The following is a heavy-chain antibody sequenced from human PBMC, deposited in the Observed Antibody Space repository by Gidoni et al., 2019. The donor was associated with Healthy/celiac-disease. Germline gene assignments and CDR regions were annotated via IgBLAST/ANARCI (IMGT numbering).Heavy chain of an antibody. CDR2: IWDEGSNK. CDR3: ARELTIFGVGGQYNWFDP. D-gene: IGHD3-3*01. V-gene: IGHV3-33*01. J-gene: IGHJ5*02. CDR1: GFTFRSYG. Sequence: QVQLVESGGGVVQPGRSLRLSCAASGFTFRSYGMHWVRQAPGKGLEWVAVIWDEGSNKYYADSVKGRFTISRDNSKNTLYLQMNSLRAEDTAVYYCARELTIFGVGGQYNWFDPWGQGTLVTVSS.